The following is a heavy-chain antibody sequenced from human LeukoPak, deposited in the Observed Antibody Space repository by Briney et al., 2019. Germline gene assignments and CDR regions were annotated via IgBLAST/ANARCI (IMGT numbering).Heavy chain of an antibody. V-gene: IGHV3-23*01. CDR3: SRLVAVMIFDY. CDR2: ISGSGGST. CDR1: GFTFSSYA. J-gene: IGHJ4*02. D-gene: IGHD2-21*01. Sequence: GGSLRLSCAASGFTFSSYAMSWVRQAPGKGLEWVSAISGSGGSTYYADSVKGRFTISRDNSKNTLYLQMNSLRAEDTAVYYCSRLVAVMIFDYWGQGTLVTVSS.